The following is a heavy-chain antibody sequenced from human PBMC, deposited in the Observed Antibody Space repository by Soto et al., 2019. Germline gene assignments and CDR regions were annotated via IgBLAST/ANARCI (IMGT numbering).Heavy chain of an antibody. CDR3: ARTGVPAAYYYYDMDV. CDR1: GYSFTSYW. CDR2: LDPSDSYT. J-gene: IGHJ6*02. D-gene: IGHD2-2*01. Sequence: RGESLKISCKGSGYSFTSYWISWVRQMPGKGLEWMGRLDPSDSYTNYSPSFKGHVTISADKSISTAYLQWSSLKASDTAMYYCARTGVPAAYYYYDMDVWGQGTTVTVSS. V-gene: IGHV5-10-1*01.